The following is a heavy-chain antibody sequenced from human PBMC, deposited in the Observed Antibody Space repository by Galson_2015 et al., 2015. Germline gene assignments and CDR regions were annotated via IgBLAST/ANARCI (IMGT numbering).Heavy chain of an antibody. J-gene: IGHJ4*02. CDR2: MYPNSGNT. D-gene: IGHD4-23*01. V-gene: IGHV1-8*01. Sequence: SVKVSCKASGYTFTSYDINWVRQATGQGLEWMGWMYPNSGNTGYAQKFQGRVTMTRNTSISTAYMELSSLRSEDTAVYYCARLGDNYGGNWVGTYWGQGTLVTVSS. CDR1: GYTFTSYD. CDR3: ARLGDNYGGNWVGTY.